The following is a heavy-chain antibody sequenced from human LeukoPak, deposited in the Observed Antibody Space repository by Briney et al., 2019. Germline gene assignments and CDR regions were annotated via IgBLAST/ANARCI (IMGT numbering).Heavy chain of an antibody. CDR1: GFTLDDYA. Sequence: GGSLTLSCAGSGFTLDDYAMHWVRQAPGKGLEWVSGIRWNSDSIGYSDSVKGRFTISRDNAKNSMYLQMNSLRAEDTAVYYCARGFRGWYAEGFDYWGQGTLVTVSS. V-gene: IGHV3-9*01. CDR3: ARGFRGWYAEGFDY. CDR2: IRWNSDSI. J-gene: IGHJ4*02. D-gene: IGHD6-19*01.